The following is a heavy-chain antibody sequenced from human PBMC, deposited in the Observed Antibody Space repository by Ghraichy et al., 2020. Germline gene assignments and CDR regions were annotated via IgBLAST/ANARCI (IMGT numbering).Heavy chain of an antibody. CDR1: GFTFSNAW. J-gene: IGHJ4*02. V-gene: IGHV3-15*01. Sequence: GESLNISCAASGFTFSNAWMSWVRQAPGKGLEWVGRIKSKTDGGTTDYAAPVKGRFTISRDDSKNTLYLQMNSLKTEDTAVYYCTTDGSLEPLSAGFDYWGQGTLVTVSS. CDR3: TTDGSLEPLSAGFDY. D-gene: IGHD1-1*01. CDR2: IKSKTDGGTT.